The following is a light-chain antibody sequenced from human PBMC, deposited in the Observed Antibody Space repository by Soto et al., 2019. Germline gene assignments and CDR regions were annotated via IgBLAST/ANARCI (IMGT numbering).Light chain of an antibody. J-gene: IGKJ5*01. CDR1: QSVPRSY. CDR2: GTS. CDR3: QQYGSSIT. Sequence: TQSPDTLSVSPGERATLSCRASQSVPRSYLAWYQQKPGQAPRLLIYGTSSRATGIPDRFSGSGSGTDFTLTISRLEPEDFAVFYCQQYGSSITFGQGTRLEIK. V-gene: IGKV3-20*01.